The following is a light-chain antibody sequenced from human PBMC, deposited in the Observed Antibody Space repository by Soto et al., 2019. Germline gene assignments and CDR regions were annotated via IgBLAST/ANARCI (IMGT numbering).Light chain of an antibody. CDR3: QLLSDWPPT. J-gene: IGKJ3*01. V-gene: IGKV3-11*01. CDR2: GAS. Sequence: EIVLTQSPATLSLSPGERATLSCRASQSLSSYLAWYQHKPGQAPRLLIFGASNRATGIPTRFSGSGSGTDFTLTISRLEPEDFAVYYCQLLSDWPPTFGPGTKVDI. CDR1: QSLSSY.